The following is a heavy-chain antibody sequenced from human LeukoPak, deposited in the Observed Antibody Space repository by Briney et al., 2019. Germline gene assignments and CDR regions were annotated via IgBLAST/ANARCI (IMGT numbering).Heavy chain of an antibody. J-gene: IGHJ4*02. CDR1: GFTFSNAW. V-gene: IGHV3-15*01. CDR2: IKSKTDGGTT. Sequence: GGSLRLSCAASGFTFSNAWMSWVRQAPGKGLEWVGRIKSKTDGGTTDYAAPVKGRFTISRDDSKNTLYLQMNSLKTEDTAVYYCTTGCLYGSGSNKHDTVDYWGQETLVTVSS. D-gene: IGHD3-10*01. CDR3: TTGCLYGSGSNKHDTVDY.